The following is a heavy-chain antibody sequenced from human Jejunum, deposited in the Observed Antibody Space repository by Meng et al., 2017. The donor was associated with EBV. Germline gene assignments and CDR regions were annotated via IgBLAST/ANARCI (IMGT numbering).Heavy chain of an antibody. D-gene: IGHD2/OR15-2a*01. CDR3: ATGDDYGNSNFDY. CDR1: GYIFNNYA. Sequence: VYGVRACADFQKPGASVIVSCMSSGYIFNNYARHWMRQAPRQMLECSGLINIGNRNTKYSQKFHGILTISRDTSANTAYLELISLTSEDTAIYYCATGDDYGNSNFDYWGQGTLVTVSS. J-gene: IGHJ4*02. CDR2: INIGNRNT. V-gene: IGHV1-3*04.